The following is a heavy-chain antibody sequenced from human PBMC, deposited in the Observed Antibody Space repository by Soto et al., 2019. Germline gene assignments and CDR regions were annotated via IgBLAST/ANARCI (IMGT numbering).Heavy chain of an antibody. V-gene: IGHV3-23*01. CDR2: ISGSGGST. CDR3: AKGGPYYDFWRPSIPVVYFDY. CDR1: GFTFSSYA. J-gene: IGHJ4*02. Sequence: PGGSLRLSCAASGFTFSSYAMSWVRQAPGKGLEWVSAISGSGGSTYYADSVKGRFTISRDNSKNTLYLQMNSLRAEDTAVYYCAKGGPYYDFWRPSIPVVYFDYCGQGTLVTVSS. D-gene: IGHD3-3*01.